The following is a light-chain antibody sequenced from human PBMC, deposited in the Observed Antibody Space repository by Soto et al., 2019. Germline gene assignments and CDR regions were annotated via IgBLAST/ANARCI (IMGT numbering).Light chain of an antibody. J-gene: IGKJ4*01. CDR1: QSLLNSDDGNTY. Sequence: DIVMTQTPLSLPVTPGEPASISCGSSQSLLNSDDGNTYLDWYLQKPGQSPQLLIYTLSYRASVVXDXCSGSASATDFTLKISRVEAEDVGVYYCMQRIAFPFTFGGGTKVEIK. CDR3: MQRIAFPFT. CDR2: TLS. V-gene: IGKV2-40*01.